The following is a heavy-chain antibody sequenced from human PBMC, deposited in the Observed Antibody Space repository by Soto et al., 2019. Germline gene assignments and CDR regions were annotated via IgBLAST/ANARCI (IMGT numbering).Heavy chain of an antibody. J-gene: IGHJ4*02. CDR1: GFTFSTYG. CDR3: GRDGALGDTAVVDS. Sequence: QVQLVESGGGVVQPGKSLRLSCAASGFTFSTYGMHWVRQAPGKGLEGVAVIWYDGSNKYHGDSLKGRFTISRDKSKNTLYLQINNLRAEDTAVYYCGRDGALGDTAVVDSWGKGTLVTVSS. V-gene: IGHV3-33*01. CDR2: IWYDGSNK. D-gene: IGHD5-18*01.